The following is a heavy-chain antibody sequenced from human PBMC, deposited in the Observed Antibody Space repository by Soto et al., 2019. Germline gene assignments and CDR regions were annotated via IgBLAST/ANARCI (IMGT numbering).Heavy chain of an antibody. V-gene: IGHV3-30*18. CDR3: AKDSRGYSYGLLVYYYGMDV. CDR2: ISYDGSNK. CDR1: GFTFSGYC. D-gene: IGHD5-18*01. J-gene: IGHJ6*02. Sequence: PGGSQRLSSAASGFTFSGYCMHWVRQAPGKGLEWVAVISYDGSNKYYADSVKGRFTISRDNSKNTLYLQINSLRAEDTAVYYCAKDSRGYSYGLLVYYYGMDVWGQGTTVTVSS.